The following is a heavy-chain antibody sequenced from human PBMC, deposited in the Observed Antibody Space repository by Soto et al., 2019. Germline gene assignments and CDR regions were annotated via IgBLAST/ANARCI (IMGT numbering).Heavy chain of an antibody. CDR2: IWYDGSNS. J-gene: IGHJ4*02. V-gene: IGHV3-33*01. D-gene: IGHD6-19*01. Sequence: QVQLVESGGGVVQPGRSLRLSCAASRFTFSNYAMHWVRQAPGKGLEWVAVIWYDGSNSYYADSVKGRFSISRDNSKNTVYLQMNSLRVEDTAVYFCARDTSEASGWSVDYWGQGTLVTVSS. CDR1: RFTFSNYA. CDR3: ARDTSEASGWSVDY.